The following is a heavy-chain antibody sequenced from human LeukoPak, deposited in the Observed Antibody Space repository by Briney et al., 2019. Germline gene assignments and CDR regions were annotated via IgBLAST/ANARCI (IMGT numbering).Heavy chain of an antibody. J-gene: IGHJ4*02. CDR2: IKSKTDGGTT. Sequence: GGSLRLSCAASGFTFSKAWMSWVRQAPGKGLEWVGRIKSKTDGGTTDYAAPVKGRFTISRDDSKNPLYLQVNSLKNEDTAVYYCTTDTTISSVGYYYGSGSYYDVWASDYWGQGTLVTVSS. V-gene: IGHV3-15*01. CDR3: TTDTTISSVGYYYGSGSYYDVWASDY. CDR1: GFTFSKAW. D-gene: IGHD3-10*01.